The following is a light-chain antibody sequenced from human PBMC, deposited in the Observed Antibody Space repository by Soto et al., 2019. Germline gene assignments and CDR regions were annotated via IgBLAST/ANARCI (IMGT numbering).Light chain of an antibody. J-gene: IGLJ1*01. CDR3: SSYTSGFYV. Sequence: QSVLTQPASVSGSPGQSITISCTGTSIDVGGYNYVSRYQQHPGKAPKLMIYDVSDRPSGVSNRFSGSKSGNTASLTTSGLQAEDEADYYCSSYTSGFYVFGTGTKVTVL. V-gene: IGLV2-14*01. CDR1: SIDVGGYNY. CDR2: DVS.